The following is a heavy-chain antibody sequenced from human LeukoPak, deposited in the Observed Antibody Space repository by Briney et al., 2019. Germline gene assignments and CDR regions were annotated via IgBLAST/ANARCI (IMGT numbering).Heavy chain of an antibody. J-gene: IGHJ3*02. CDR1: GGSISSYY. Sequence: SETLSLTCTVSGGSISSYYWSWIRQPPGKGLEWIGYIYYSGSTNYNPSLESRVTISVETSKNQFSLRLSSVTAADTAVYYCARDGGTPYYDILTGYRRDAFDIWGQGTMVTVSS. V-gene: IGHV4-59*01. CDR2: IYYSGST. D-gene: IGHD3-9*01. CDR3: ARDGGTPYYDILTGYRRDAFDI.